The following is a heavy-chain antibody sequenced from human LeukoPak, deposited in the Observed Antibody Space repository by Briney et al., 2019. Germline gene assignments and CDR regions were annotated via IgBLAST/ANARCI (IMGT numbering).Heavy chain of an antibody. D-gene: IGHD6-13*01. V-gene: IGHV2-5*01. CDR2: IYWNDDK. CDR1: GFSLSTSGVG. CDR3: AHTPAQQLDFDY. Sequence: SGPTLVKPTQTLTLTCTFSGFSLSTSGVGVGWIRQPPGKALEWLALIYWNDDKRYSPSLKSRLTITKDTSKNQVVLTMTNMDPVDTATYYCAHTPAQQLDFDYWGQGTLVTVSS. J-gene: IGHJ4*02.